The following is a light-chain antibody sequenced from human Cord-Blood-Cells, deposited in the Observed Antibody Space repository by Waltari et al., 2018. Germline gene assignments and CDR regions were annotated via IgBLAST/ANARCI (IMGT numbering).Light chain of an antibody. Sequence: EIVLTQSPGTLSVSPGERATLSCRASQSVSSSYLAWYQQKPGQAPRLHIYGASSRATDSPDRFSGSGSGTDFTLTISRLEPEDFAVYYCQQYGSSRTFGQGTKVEIK. CDR3: QQYGSSRT. CDR2: GAS. J-gene: IGKJ1*01. CDR1: QSVSSSY. V-gene: IGKV3-20*01.